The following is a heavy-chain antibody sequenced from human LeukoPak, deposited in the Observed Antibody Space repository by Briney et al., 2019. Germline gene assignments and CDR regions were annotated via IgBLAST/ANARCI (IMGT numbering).Heavy chain of an antibody. J-gene: IGHJ3*02. CDR2: IYSSGST. CDR1: GDSISSDY. Sequence: SETLSLTCSVSGDSISSDYWSWFRQAPGRGLEWIGYIYSSGSTKYNPSRKSRLTLSVDTSKNQFSLKLTLVAAADTAVYYCARPSRVKDAFDIWGQGTVVTVSS. CDR3: ARPSRVKDAFDI. V-gene: IGHV4-59*01.